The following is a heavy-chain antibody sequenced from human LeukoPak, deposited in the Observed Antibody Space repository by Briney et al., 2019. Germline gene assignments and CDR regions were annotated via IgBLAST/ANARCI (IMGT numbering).Heavy chain of an antibody. CDR3: ARGGGYNYGYGGNWIDP. D-gene: IGHD5-18*01. V-gene: IGHV3-74*01. CDR2: IDSDGSST. Sequence: GGSLRLSCAASGFTFSSYWMHWVRQAPGKGLVWVSRIDSDGSSTNYADSVKGRFTISRDNAKNTLYLQMNSLRAEDTAVYYCARGGGYNYGYGGNWIDPWGQGTLVTVSS. J-gene: IGHJ5*02. CDR1: GFTFSSYW.